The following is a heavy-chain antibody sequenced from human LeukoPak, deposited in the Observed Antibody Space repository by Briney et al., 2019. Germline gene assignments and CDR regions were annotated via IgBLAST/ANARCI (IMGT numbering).Heavy chain of an antibody. J-gene: IGHJ3*02. CDR3: ARPYGSGSSYKAFNI. Sequence: GWSLRLSCVASGFTVSSYWMSWVRQAPGKGPEWVANIKQDGSEKYYVESLKGRFTISRDNAENSLYLQINSLRVEDTAVYYCARPYGSGSSYKAFNIWGQGTMITVSS. CDR2: IKQDGSEK. V-gene: IGHV3-7*01. D-gene: IGHD3-10*01. CDR1: GFTVSSYW.